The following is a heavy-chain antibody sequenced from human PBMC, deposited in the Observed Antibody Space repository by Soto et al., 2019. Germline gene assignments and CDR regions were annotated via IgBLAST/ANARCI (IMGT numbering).Heavy chain of an antibody. J-gene: IGHJ6*02. CDR2: IRSKAYGETK. CDR3: TRYTSTSRYSYFGMDV. CDR1: GFTFGDYA. D-gene: IGHD2-2*01. V-gene: IGHV3-49*03. Sequence: GGSLRLSCTGSGFTFGDYAISWSRQAPGKGLEWVGVIRSKAYGETKDYAASVKGRFTILRDDSKSIAYLQMNSLQSEDTGVYYCTRYTSTSRYSYFGMDVWGHGTTVTVSS.